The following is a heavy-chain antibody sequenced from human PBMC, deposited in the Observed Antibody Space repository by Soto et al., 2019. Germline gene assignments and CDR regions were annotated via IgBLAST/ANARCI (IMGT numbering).Heavy chain of an antibody. CDR1: GFTFDDYA. CDR3: AKDHSGSWYNEELSYYYGMDV. D-gene: IGHD6-13*01. V-gene: IGHV3-9*01. J-gene: IGHJ6*02. CDR2: ISWNGGGI. Sequence: EVQLVESGGGLVQPGRSLRLSCAASGFTFDDYAMHWVRQAPGKGLEWVSGISWNGGGIGYADSGKGRFTISRDNAKNSLYLHMNRLRAEDTAWYYCAKDHSGSWYNEELSYYYGMDVWGQGTTGTVSS.